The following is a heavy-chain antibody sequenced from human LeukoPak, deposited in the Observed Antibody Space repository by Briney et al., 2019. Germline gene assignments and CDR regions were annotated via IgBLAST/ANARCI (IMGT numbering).Heavy chain of an antibody. V-gene: IGHV1-24*01. CDR1: GYTLTELS. D-gene: IGHD1-26*01. CDR2: FDPEDGET. J-gene: IGHJ3*02. Sequence: ASVKVSCKVSGYTLTELSMHWVRPAPGKGLEWMGGFDPEDGETIYAQKFQGRVTMTEDTSTDTAYMELSSLRSEDTAVYYCATDKGGATPQAFDIWGQGTMVTVSS. CDR3: ATDKGGATPQAFDI.